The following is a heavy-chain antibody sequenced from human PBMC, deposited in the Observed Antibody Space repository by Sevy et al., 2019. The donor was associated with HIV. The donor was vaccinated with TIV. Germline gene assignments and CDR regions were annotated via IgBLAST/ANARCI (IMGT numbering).Heavy chain of an antibody. CDR1: GFTFSNFA. Sequence: GGSLRLSCVASGFTFSNFAMTWVRQAPGKGLEWVSTISASGGSTYYADSVKGRFTISRDNSKSTLYLQMSSLRAEDRALYYCWTGRVNSGGSYLVDWGQGTLVTVSS. CDR2: ISASGGST. D-gene: IGHD1-26*01. J-gene: IGHJ4*01. V-gene: IGHV3-23*01. CDR3: WTGRVNSGGSYLVD.